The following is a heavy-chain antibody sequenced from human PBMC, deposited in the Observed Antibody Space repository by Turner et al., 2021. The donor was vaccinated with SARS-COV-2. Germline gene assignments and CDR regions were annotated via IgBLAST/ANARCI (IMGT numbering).Heavy chain of an antibody. CDR3: ATVYQGIAAAGISWFDP. Sequence: QVQLVQSGAEVKQPGSSVKVSCKASGGTCSRYAIGWVRQAPGQGLEWMGRVIPILGTAKYARKFQGRVTITADKSTSTAYMELRSLRSEDTAVYYCATVYQGIAAAGISWFDPWGQGTLVTVSS. J-gene: IGHJ5*02. D-gene: IGHD6-13*01. V-gene: IGHV1-69*04. CDR1: GGTCSRYA. CDR2: VIPILGTA.